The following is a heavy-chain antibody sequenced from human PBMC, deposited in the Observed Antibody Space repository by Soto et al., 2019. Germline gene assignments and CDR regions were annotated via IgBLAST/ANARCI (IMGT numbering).Heavy chain of an antibody. CDR1: GGSISSSNW. Sequence: SETRSLTCAVSGGSISSSNWWSWVRQSPGKGLEWIGEIYHSGSTNYNPSLKSRVTISVDKSKNQFSLKLSSVTAADTAVYYCARGSGRQVYNYYGMDVWGQGTTVT. CDR3: ARGSGRQVYNYYGMDV. J-gene: IGHJ6*02. D-gene: IGHD3-10*01. V-gene: IGHV4-4*02. CDR2: IYHSGST.